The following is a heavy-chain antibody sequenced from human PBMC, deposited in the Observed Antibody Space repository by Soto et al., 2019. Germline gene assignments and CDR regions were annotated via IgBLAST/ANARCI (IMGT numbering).Heavy chain of an antibody. CDR3: ARETRQRVVVPAASGMDV. J-gene: IGHJ6*02. Sequence: ASVKVSCKASGYTIPVHYMHWVRQAPGQGLEWMGWINPNSGGTNYAQKFQGRVTMTRDTSISTAYMELSRLRFDDTAVYYCARETRQRVVVPAASGMDVWGQGTTVTVSS. CDR2: INPNSGGT. D-gene: IGHD2-2*01. CDR1: GYTIPVHY. V-gene: IGHV1-2*02.